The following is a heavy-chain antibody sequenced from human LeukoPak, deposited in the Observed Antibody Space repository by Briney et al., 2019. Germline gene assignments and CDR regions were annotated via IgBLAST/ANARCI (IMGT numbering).Heavy chain of an antibody. CDR3: ARGHYSSSLDY. Sequence: GGSLRLSCAASGFTFSDYGMTWVRQAPGKGLEWVSGINWNGGSTGYADSVKGRFTISRDNAKNSLYLQMNSLRAEDTALYYCARGHYSSSLDYWGQGTLVTVSS. CDR2: INWNGGST. CDR1: GFTFSDYG. D-gene: IGHD6-13*01. J-gene: IGHJ4*02. V-gene: IGHV3-20*04.